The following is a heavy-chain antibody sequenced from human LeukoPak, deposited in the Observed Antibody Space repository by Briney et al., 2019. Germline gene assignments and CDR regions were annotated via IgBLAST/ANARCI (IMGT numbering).Heavy chain of an antibody. CDR1: GYSISTGYY. CDR2: FYHGGST. Sequence: KPSETLSLTCTVSGYSISTGYYWDWIRQPPGKGLEWIGTFYHGGSTYYNPSLKSRVTISVDTSKNQFSLKLSSVTAADTAVYYCARAVRDRKYGYAFDIWGQGTMVTVSS. D-gene: IGHD4-17*01. V-gene: IGHV4-38-2*02. CDR3: ARAVRDRKYGYAFDI. J-gene: IGHJ3*02.